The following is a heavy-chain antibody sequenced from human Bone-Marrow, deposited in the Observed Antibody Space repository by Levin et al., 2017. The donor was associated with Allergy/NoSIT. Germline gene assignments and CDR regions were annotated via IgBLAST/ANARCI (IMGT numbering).Heavy chain of an antibody. D-gene: IGHD2-15*01. CDR3: ARGDCYSGSCYGPDWFDP. CDR2: INPNSGNT. Sequence: AASVKVSCKTSGYTFTSYHVYWVRQAPGQGLEWMGYINPNSGNTGYAQKFQGRVTMTRNSSITTAYMELSGLRFEDTAIYYCARGDCYSGSCYGPDWFDPWGQGTQVTVSS. J-gene: IGHJ5*02. V-gene: IGHV1-8*01. CDR1: GYTFTSYH.